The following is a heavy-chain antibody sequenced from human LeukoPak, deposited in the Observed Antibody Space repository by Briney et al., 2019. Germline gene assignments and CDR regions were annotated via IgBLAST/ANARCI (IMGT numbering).Heavy chain of an antibody. V-gene: IGHV5-51*01. CDR3: ARPRAGYCSGGSCYQPLGAFDI. J-gene: IGHJ3*02. D-gene: IGHD2-15*01. Sequence: GESLKISCKGSGYSFTSYWIGWVRKMPGKGLEWMGIIYPGDSDTRYSPSFQGQVTISVDKSISTAYLQWSSLKASDTAMYYCARPRAGYCSGGSCYQPLGAFDIWGQGTMVTVSS. CDR2: IYPGDSDT. CDR1: GYSFTSYW.